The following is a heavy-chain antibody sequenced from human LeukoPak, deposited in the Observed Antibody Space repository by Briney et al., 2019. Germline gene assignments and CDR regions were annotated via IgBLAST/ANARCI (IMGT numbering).Heavy chain of an antibody. CDR2: IYYSGST. CDR1: GGSISSHY. Sequence: PSETLSLTCTVSGGSISSHYWSWIRQPPGKGLEWIGYIYYSGSTNYNPSLKSRVTISVDTSKDQFSLKLSSVTAADTAVYYCARSGGSTVTTRYFDLWGRGTLVTVSS. V-gene: IGHV4-59*08. D-gene: IGHD4-17*01. J-gene: IGHJ2*01. CDR3: ARSGGSTVTTRYFDL.